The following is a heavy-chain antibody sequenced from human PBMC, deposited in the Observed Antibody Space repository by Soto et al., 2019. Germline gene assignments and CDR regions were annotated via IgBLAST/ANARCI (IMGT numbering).Heavy chain of an antibody. J-gene: IGHJ4*02. D-gene: IGHD4-17*01. CDR3: ARDPDYGDYGTSPADDY. CDR1: GYTFTSYA. V-gene: IGHV1-3*05. Sequence: QVQLVQSGAEEKKPGASVKVSCKASGYTFTSYAMHWVRQAPGQRLEWMGWINAGNGNTKYSQKFQGRVTITRDTSAGTASRELSSLRSEDTAVYYCARDPDYGDYGTSPADDYWGQGTLVTVSS. CDR2: INAGNGNT.